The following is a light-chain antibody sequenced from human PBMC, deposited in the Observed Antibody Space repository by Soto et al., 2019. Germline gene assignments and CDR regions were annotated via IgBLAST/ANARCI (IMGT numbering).Light chain of an antibody. CDR1: QPIGTS. V-gene: IGKV1-39*01. Sequence: DIQMTQSPSSLSASVGDSVTVTCRASQPIGTSLHWYQQKAGKAPKVLVYSASRLQSGVSSRFSASGSGTHFTLTISNLQPEDSATYYCQQGYNTFWTFGQGTKVDIK. CDR2: SAS. J-gene: IGKJ1*01. CDR3: QQGYNTFWT.